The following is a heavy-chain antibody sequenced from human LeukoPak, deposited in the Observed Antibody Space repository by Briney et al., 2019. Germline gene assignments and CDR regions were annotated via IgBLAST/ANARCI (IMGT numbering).Heavy chain of an antibody. CDR2: INPHSCGT. V-gene: IGHV1-2*02. CDR3: AREFMRVTAFDI. D-gene: IGHD2-21*02. CDR1: GYTFSDNY. Sequence: ASVNVSCKASGYTFSDNYIHWVRQAPGQGVEWMGWINPHSCGTNYGENFQGRVTLTRDTSISTAYMDLSSLISDDTAVYYCAREFMRVTAFDIWGQGTMVTVSS. J-gene: IGHJ3*02.